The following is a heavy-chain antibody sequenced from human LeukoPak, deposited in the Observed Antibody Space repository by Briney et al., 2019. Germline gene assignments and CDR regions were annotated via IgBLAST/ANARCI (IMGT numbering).Heavy chain of an antibody. J-gene: IGHJ6*03. CDR3: ARGIVAGIYYYYYYMDV. Sequence: GASVKVSCKAPGYTFTSYDINWVRQATGQGLEWMGWMNPNSGNTGYAQKFQGRVTITRNTSISTAYMELSSLRSEDTAVYYCARGIVAGIYYYYYYMDVWGKGTTVTVSS. CDR2: MNPNSGNT. CDR1: GYTFTSYD. D-gene: IGHD6-19*01. V-gene: IGHV1-8*03.